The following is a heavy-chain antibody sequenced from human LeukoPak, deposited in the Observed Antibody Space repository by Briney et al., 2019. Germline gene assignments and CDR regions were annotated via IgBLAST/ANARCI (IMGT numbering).Heavy chain of an antibody. J-gene: IGHJ4*02. CDR3: ARDQRLGTFDY. CDR2: IYYSGNT. Sequence: SETLSLTCTVSGGSISSFDWSWIRQPPGKGLEWIGYIYYSGNTKYNPSLKSRVTILVDTSKNQFSLKLSSVTAADTAVYYCARDQRLGTFDYWGQGTLVTVSS. V-gene: IGHV4-59*01. CDR1: GGSISSFD. D-gene: IGHD3-16*01.